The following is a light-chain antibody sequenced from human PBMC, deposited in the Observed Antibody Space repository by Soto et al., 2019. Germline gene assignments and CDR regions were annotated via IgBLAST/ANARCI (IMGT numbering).Light chain of an antibody. CDR3: SSYAGSNNYV. V-gene: IGLV2-8*01. CDR2: EVS. J-gene: IGLJ1*01. CDR1: SSDVGGYNY. Sequence: QSVMTQPASVSGSPGQSITISCTGTSSDVGGYNYVSWYKQHPGKAPKLMIYEVSKRPSGVPDRFSGSKSGNTASLTVSGLQAEDEADYYCSSYAGSNNYVFGTGTKVTVL.